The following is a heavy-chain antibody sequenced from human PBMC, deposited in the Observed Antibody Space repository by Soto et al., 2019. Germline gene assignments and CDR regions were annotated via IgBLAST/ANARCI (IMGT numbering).Heavy chain of an antibody. CDR3: AREVRYSSGLYKGYFQH. V-gene: IGHV1-69*12. D-gene: IGHD6-19*01. CDR2: IIPIFGTA. Sequence: QVQLVQSGAEVKKPGSSVKVSCKASGGSFSSYAISWVRQAPGQGLEWMGGIIPIFGTANYAQKFQGRVTITADESTSTAYMELSSLRSEDTAVYYCAREVRYSSGLYKGYFQHWGQGTLVTVSS. J-gene: IGHJ1*01. CDR1: GGSFSSYA.